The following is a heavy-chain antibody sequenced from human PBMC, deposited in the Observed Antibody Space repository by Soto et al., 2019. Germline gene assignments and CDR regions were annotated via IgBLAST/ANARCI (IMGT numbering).Heavy chain of an antibody. V-gene: IGHV3-64D*06. J-gene: IGHJ4*02. D-gene: IGHD2-21*02. CDR2: IGAKGDAT. Sequence: WWSLRLSCSASVSTCQNYVIHWVRQAPGKGLEYVSAIGAKGDATYADSVKGRFSISRDNSKNSLFLQMTNVTFEDTATYFCVKVDWYSVDCWGQGALVTVSS. CDR1: VSTCQNYV. CDR3: VKVDWYSVDC.